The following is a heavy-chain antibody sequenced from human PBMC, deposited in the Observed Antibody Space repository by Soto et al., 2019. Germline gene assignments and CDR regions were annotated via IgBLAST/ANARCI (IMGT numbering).Heavy chain of an antibody. CDR1: GGTFSSYA. Sequence: QVQLVQSGAEVKKPGSSVKVSCKASGGTFSSYAISWVRQAPGQGLEWMGGIIPIFGTANYAQKFQGRVTITADESTSTAYMELRSLRSEDTAVYYCARVKVDIKGGYLLEGFDYWGQGTLVTVSS. CDR2: IIPIFGTA. J-gene: IGHJ4*02. V-gene: IGHV1-69*01. CDR3: ARVKVDIKGGYLLEGFDY. D-gene: IGHD5-12*01.